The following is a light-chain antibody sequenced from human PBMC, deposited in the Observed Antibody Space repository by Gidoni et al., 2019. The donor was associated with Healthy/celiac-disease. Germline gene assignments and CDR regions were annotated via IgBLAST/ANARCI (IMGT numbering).Light chain of an antibody. CDR1: QSVLYSSNNKNY. CDR3: QQYYSTPPT. Sequence: DIVMTQSPDSLAVSLGGRATINCKSSQSVLYSSNNKNYLAWYQQKPGQPPKLLIYWASTRESGVPDRFSGSGSGTDFTLTISSLKAEDVAVYYCQQYYSTPPTFGPGTKVDIK. CDR2: WAS. J-gene: IGKJ3*01. V-gene: IGKV4-1*01.